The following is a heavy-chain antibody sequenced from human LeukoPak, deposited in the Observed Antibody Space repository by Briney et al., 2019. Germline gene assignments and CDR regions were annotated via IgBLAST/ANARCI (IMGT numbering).Heavy chain of an antibody. CDR2: ISGSGGST. D-gene: IGHD3-10*01. J-gene: IGHJ4*02. CDR1: GFTFSSYA. CDR3: AKDAPYSMVRGVAPR. Sequence: GGSLRLSCAASGFTFSSYAMSWVRQAPGKGLEWVSAISGSGGSTYCADSVKGRFTISRDNSKNTLYLQMNSLRAEDMAVYYCAKDAPYSMVRGVAPRWGQGTLVTVSS. V-gene: IGHV3-23*01.